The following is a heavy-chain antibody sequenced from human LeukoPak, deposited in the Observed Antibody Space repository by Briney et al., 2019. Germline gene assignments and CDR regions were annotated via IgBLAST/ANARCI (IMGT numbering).Heavy chain of an antibody. CDR3: AACAGDRYGYVFDY. V-gene: IGHV4-61*01. Sequence: SETLSLTCPLPGGSVSGGNFYWSWIRQPPGKGLEWIGYIFHSGNTNYNPSLKSRVTMSADTSKSQFSLKLSSVTAADTAVYYCAACAGDRYGYVFDYWGQGTLVTVSS. D-gene: IGHD2-21*02. J-gene: IGHJ4*02. CDR2: IFHSGNT. CDR1: GGSVSGGNFY.